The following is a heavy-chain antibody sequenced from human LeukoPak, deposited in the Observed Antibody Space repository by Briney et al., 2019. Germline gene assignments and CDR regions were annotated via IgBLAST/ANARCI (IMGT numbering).Heavy chain of an antibody. V-gene: IGHV7-4-1*01. CDR1: GYTFTSYA. CDR3: ARVIAVAVHLFDY. CDR2: INTNTGNP. Sequence: RASVKVSCKASGYTFTSYAMNWVRQAPGQGLEWIGWINTNTGNPTYTQGFTGRFVFSLDTSVSTAYLQICSLKAEDTAVYYCARVIAVAVHLFDYWGQGTLVTVSS. J-gene: IGHJ4*02. D-gene: IGHD6-19*01.